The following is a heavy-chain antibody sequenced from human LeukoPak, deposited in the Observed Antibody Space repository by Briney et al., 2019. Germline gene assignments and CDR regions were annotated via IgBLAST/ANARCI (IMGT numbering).Heavy chain of an antibody. D-gene: IGHD5-12*01. CDR2: IIPILGIA. CDR1: GGTFSSYA. CDR3: AGSGEGGYDSDW. V-gene: IGHV1-69*04. Sequence: SVKVSCKASGGTFSSYAISWVRQAPGQGLEWMGRIIPILGIANYAQKFQGRVTITADKSTSTAYMELSSLRSEDTAVYYCAGSGEGGYDSDWWGQGTLVTVSS. J-gene: IGHJ4*02.